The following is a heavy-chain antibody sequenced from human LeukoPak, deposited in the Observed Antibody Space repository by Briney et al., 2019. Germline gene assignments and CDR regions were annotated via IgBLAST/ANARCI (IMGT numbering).Heavy chain of an antibody. D-gene: IGHD6-13*01. Sequence: SETLPLTCTVSGDPISSYSSYKWSWIRQPPGKGLEWIGYIYYHGSTNYNPSLKSRVTFSVDTSKNQFSLKLSSVTAADTAVYYCAREYSAFDYWGQGTLVTVSS. V-gene: IGHV4-61*01. CDR1: GDPISSYSSYK. CDR2: IYYHGST. J-gene: IGHJ4*02. CDR3: AREYSAFDY.